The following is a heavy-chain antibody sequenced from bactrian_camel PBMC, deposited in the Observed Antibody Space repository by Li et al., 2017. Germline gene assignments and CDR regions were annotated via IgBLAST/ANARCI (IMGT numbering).Heavy chain of an antibody. CDR3: AIGLHLEAMGSWADADFEY. J-gene: IGHJ6*01. CDR1: GYTYSSGC. Sequence: HVQLVESGGGSVQAGGSLRLSCAASGYTYSSGCMGWFRQAPGQTREWVASIFTGSGSTYYADSVKGRFTVSQGNAKNTMSLQMVGLKPEDTGMYYCAIGLHLEAMGSWADADFEYWGQGTQVTVSS. CDR2: IFTGSGST. V-gene: IGHV3S1*01. D-gene: IGHD3*01.